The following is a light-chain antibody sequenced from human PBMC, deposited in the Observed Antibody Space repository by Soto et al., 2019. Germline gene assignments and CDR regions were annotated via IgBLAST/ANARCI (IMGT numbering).Light chain of an antibody. CDR2: AAS. CDR1: QGISSY. Sequence: IQLTQSPSSLSASVGDRVTITCRASQGISSYLAWYQQKPGKAPKLQIYAASTLQSGVPSRFSGSGSGTDFALTISSLQPEEFATYYCQQLNSHPRTFGQVTMVEIK. V-gene: IGKV1-9*01. J-gene: IGKJ1*01. CDR3: QQLNSHPRT.